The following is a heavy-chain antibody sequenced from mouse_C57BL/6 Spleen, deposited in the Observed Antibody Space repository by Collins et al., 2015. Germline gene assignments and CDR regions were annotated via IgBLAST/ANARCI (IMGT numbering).Heavy chain of an antibody. CDR1: GYTFTSYG. J-gene: IGHJ1*03. Sequence: VKMSCKTSGYTFTSYGINWVKQRPGQGLEWIGYIYIGNGYTEYNEKFKGKATLTSDTSSSTAYMQLSSLTSEDSAIYFCAIYYYGSRRRYFDVWGTGTTVTVSS. D-gene: IGHD1-1*01. CDR2: IYIGNGYT. CDR3: AIYYYGSRRRYFDV. V-gene: IGHV1-58*01.